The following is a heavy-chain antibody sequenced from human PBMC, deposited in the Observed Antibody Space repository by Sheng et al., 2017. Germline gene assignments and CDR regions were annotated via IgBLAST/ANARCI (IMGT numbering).Heavy chain of an antibody. CDR1: GGSISSDAYY. CDR2: ISYSASS. CDR3: ARYDYYDTSAYYV. J-gene: IGHJ4*02. V-gene: IGHV4-31*11. D-gene: IGHD3-22*01. Sequence: VQLQESGPGLVKPSQTLSLTCAVSGGSISSDAYYWSWIRQHPGKGLEWIGYISYSASSYFNPSLESRVSMSLDTSKNQFSLKLTSVTAADTAVYYCARYDYYDTSAYYVWGQGTLVTVSS.